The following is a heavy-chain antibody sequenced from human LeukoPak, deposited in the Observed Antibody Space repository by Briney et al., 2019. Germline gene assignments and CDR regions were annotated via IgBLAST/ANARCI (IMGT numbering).Heavy chain of an antibody. J-gene: IGHJ6*03. D-gene: IGHD3-9*01. CDR3: ARVFDSAFMDV. CDR1: GFTFSSYS. Sequence: GGSLRLSCAASGFTFSSYSMNWVRQAPGKGLEWVSSISSSSSYIYYADSVKGRFTISRDNAKNSLYLQMNSLRAEDTAVYYCARVFDSAFMDVWGKGTTVTVSS. CDR2: ISSSSSYI. V-gene: IGHV3-21*01.